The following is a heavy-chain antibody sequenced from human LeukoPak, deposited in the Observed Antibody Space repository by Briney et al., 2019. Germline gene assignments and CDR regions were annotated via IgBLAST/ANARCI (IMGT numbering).Heavy chain of an antibody. CDR2: IYPGDSDT. CDR3: ARLNPSGKARPVLMVYGPHWDV. CDR1: GYSFTSYW. Sequence: GESLKISCKGSGYSFTSYWIGWVRQMPGKGLEWMGIIYPGDSDTRYSPSFQGQVTISADKSISTAYLQWSSLKASDTAMYYCARLNPSGKARPVLMVYGPHWDVWGKGTTVTVSS. D-gene: IGHD2-8*01. J-gene: IGHJ6*04. V-gene: IGHV5-51*01.